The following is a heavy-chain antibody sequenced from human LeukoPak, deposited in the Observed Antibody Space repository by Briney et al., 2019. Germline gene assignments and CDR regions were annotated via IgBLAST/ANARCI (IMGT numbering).Heavy chain of an antibody. J-gene: IGHJ4*02. CDR2: ITASGTDM. V-gene: IGHV3-48*02. CDR1: GFTFSSYS. CDR3: ASSGSYRFDY. Sequence: GGSLRLSCAASGFTFSSYSMNWVRQAPGNGLEWVSHITASGTDMFYADSVKGRFTISRDNAKNSLYLQMNSLRDEDTAVYYCASSGSYRFDYWGQGTLVTVSS. D-gene: IGHD1-26*01.